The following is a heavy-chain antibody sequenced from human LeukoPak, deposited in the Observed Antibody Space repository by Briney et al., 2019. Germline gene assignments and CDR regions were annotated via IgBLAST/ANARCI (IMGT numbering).Heavy chain of an antibody. D-gene: IGHD6-6*01. Sequence: GGSLRLSCAASGFTLSNYWMSWVRQAPGKGLEWVANIKEDGSEKYYVDSVKGRFTISRDNAKSSLYLQMNSLRAEDTAVYYCARIVRSSSHFDYWGQGTLVTVSS. CDR3: ARIVRSSSHFDY. CDR1: GFTLSNYW. CDR2: IKEDGSEK. V-gene: IGHV3-7*01. J-gene: IGHJ4*02.